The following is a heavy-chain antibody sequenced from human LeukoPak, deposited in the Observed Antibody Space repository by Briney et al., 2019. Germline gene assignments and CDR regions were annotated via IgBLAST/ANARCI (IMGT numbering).Heavy chain of an antibody. D-gene: IGHD3-9*01. CDR3: ARDRTSYYDILTGGFDY. J-gene: IGHJ4*02. CDR2: ISYDGSNK. CDR1: GFTFSSYT. Sequence: GGSLRLSCAASGFTFSSYTMSWARQAPGKGLEWVAVISYDGSNKYYADSVKGRFTISRDNSKNTLYLQMNSLRAEDTAVYYCARDRTSYYDILTGGFDYWGQGTLVTVSS. V-gene: IGHV3-30-3*01.